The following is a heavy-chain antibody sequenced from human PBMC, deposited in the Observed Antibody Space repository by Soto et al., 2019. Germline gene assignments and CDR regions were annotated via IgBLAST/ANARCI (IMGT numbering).Heavy chain of an antibody. D-gene: IGHD6-13*01. CDR2: IYYSGST. V-gene: IGHV4-30-4*01. CDR1: GGSISSGDYY. CDR3: ASTGYSSSWYPY. J-gene: IGHJ4*02. Sequence: SETLSLTCTVSGGSISSGDYYWSWIRQPPGKGLEWIGYIYYSGSTYYNPSLKSQVTISVDTSKNQFSLKLSSVTAADTAVYYCASTGYSSSWYPYWGQGTLVTVSS.